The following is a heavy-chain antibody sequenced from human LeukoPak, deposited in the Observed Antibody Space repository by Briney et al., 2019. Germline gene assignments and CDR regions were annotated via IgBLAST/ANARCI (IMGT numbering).Heavy chain of an antibody. CDR2: ITSSSSYI. D-gene: IGHD1-26*01. Sequence: GGSLRLSCAASGFTFSTYNMNWVRQAPGKGLEWVSSITSSSSYIYYADSVKGRFTISIDNAKNSLYLQMNSLRAEETAVYYCARDPYSGGYGDYYYYYMDLWGQGTPVTISS. J-gene: IGHJ6*03. CDR3: ARDPYSGGYGDYYYYYMDL. V-gene: IGHV3-21*01. CDR1: GFTFSTYN.